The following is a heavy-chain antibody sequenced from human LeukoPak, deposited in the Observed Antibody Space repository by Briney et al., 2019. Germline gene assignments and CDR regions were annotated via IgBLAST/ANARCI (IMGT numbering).Heavy chain of an antibody. V-gene: IGHV1-3*01. CDR1: GYTFTSYA. Sequence: ASVKVSCKASGYTFTSYAMHWVRQAPGQRLEWMGWINAGNGNTKYSQKFQGRVTITRDTSASTAYMELSSLRSEDTAVYYCARDTPVEMATINYYYYGMDVWGQGTTVTVSS. D-gene: IGHD5-24*01. CDR2: INAGNGNT. J-gene: IGHJ6*02. CDR3: ARDTPVEMATINYYYYGMDV.